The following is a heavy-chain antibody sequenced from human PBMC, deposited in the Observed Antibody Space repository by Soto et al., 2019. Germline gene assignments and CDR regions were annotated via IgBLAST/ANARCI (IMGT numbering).Heavy chain of an antibody. D-gene: IGHD2-2*02. CDR1: GYTFTGYY. CDR2: INPNSGGT. J-gene: IGHJ6*02. Sequence: QVQLVQSGAEVKKPGASVKVSCKASGYTFTGYYMHWVRQAPGQGLEWMGWINPNSGGTNYAQKFQGWVTMTRDTSIRTAYMELSRLRSDDTAVYYCARSLGVVPAAIKGYGMDVWGQGTTVTVSS. CDR3: ARSLGVVPAAIKGYGMDV. V-gene: IGHV1-2*04.